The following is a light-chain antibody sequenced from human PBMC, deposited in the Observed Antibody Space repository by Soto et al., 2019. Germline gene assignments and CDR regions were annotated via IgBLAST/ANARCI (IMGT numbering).Light chain of an antibody. CDR1: SSNIGSTYD. CDR3: QSYDDSMSVHYV. CDR2: GNT. J-gene: IGLJ1*01. Sequence: QSVLTQPPSVSGAPGQRVTISCTGSSSNIGSTYDVQWYQQLPGTAPKLLIHGNTDRPSGVPDRFSGSKSGTSASLAITGLQAHDEDDYYCQSYDDSMSVHYVFGTGTKLTVL. V-gene: IGLV1-40*01.